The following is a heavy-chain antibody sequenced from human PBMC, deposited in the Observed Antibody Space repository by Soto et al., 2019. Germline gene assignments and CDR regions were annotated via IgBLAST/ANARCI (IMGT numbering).Heavy chain of an antibody. CDR2: IYYSGST. CDR1: GGSISSGGYY. D-gene: IGHD5-18*01. J-gene: IGHJ3*01. Sequence: SETLSLTCTVSGGSISSGGYYWSWIRQHPGKGLEWIGYIYYSGSTYYNPSLKSRVTISVDTSKNQFSLKLSSVTAADTAVYYWGRGDFRGENTAMFRVVFDFGGQGTMVPVS. CDR3: GRGDFRGENTAMFRVVFDF. V-gene: IGHV4-31*03.